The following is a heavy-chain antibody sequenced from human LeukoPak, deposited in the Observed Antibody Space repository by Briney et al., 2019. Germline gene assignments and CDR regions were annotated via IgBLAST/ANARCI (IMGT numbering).Heavy chain of an antibody. CDR2: ISAYNGNT. Sequence: ASVKASCKASGYTFTSYGISWVRQAPGQGLEWMGWISAYNGNTNYAQKLQGRVTMTTDTSTSTAYMELRSLRSDDTAVYYCARGSRQSSSSIFDYWGQGTLVTVSS. D-gene: IGHD6-6*01. J-gene: IGHJ4*02. CDR1: GYTFTSYG. CDR3: ARGSRQSSSSIFDY. V-gene: IGHV1-18*01.